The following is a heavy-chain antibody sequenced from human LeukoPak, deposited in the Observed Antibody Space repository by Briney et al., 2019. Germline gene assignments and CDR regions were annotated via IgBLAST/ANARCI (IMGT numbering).Heavy chain of an antibody. D-gene: IGHD3-10*01. J-gene: IGHJ4*02. V-gene: IGHV4-39*01. Sequence: PSETLSLTCTVSGDSISDTSHFWDWIRQSPGKGLEWIGNIYYRGTTYYNPSLKSRVTVSVDTSKNQFSLKLSSVTAADTAVYYCARHEELLSYYFDYWGQGTLVTVSS. CDR1: GDSISDTSHF. CDR3: ARHEELLSYYFDY. CDR2: IYYRGTT.